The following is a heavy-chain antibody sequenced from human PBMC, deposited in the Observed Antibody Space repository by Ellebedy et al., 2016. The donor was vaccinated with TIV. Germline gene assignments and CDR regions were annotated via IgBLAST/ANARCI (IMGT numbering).Heavy chain of an antibody. D-gene: IGHD3-3*01. CDR2: ISTSSYAI. CDR1: GFAFSNYA. CDR3: SGWRSGTHSKLDY. Sequence: PGGSLRLSCVDSGFAFSNYAMSWVRQAPGKGLEGTSAISTSSYAIYYKDSVRGRFTISRDNSKNTVYLQLNWLRTEDTAVYFCSGWRSGTHSKLDYWGQGTLVTVSS. J-gene: IGHJ4*02. V-gene: IGHV3-23*01.